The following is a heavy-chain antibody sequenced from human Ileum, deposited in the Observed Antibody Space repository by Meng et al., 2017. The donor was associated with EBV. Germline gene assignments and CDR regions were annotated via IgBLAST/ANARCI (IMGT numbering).Heavy chain of an antibody. V-gene: IGHV2-5*01. Sequence: SAPRGVNHTQTHPLTCTFSGFSLSTSGVGVVWIRQPPGKALEWLAMIYGQGDKHYSPSLTSRLTITKDTSKNQVVLTMTNMDSVDTATYYCALRPRQLLRGWFDSWGQGALVTVSS. D-gene: IGHD6-13*01. CDR2: IYGQGDK. CDR1: GFSLSTSGVG. J-gene: IGHJ5*01. CDR3: ALRPRQLLRGWFDS.